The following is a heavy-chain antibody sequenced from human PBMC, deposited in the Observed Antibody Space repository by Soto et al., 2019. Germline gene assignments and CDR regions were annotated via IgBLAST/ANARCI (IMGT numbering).Heavy chain of an antibody. CDR1: GFIFTDFG. CDR2: IKSKTDGGTT. Sequence: GRSLRLSCAASGFIFTDFGMSWVRRAPGKGLEWVGRIKSKTDGGTTDYAEPVKGRFAISRDDSNNMVYLQMNSLKIEDKAVYYCNTFLYSPILIVRFDYWCHAILVNVS. J-gene: IGHJ4*01. V-gene: IGHV3-15*01. D-gene: IGHD2-8*01. CDR3: NTFLYSPILIVRFDY.